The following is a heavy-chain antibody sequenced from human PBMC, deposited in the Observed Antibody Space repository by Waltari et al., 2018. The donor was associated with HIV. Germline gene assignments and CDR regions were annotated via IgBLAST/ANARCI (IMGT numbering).Heavy chain of an antibody. V-gene: IGHV3-7*01. CDR2: IKQDGSEK. J-gene: IGHJ1*01. CDR1: GFTFSSYW. CDR3: VREDWSGPAEYFQH. D-gene: IGHD3-3*01. Sequence: EVQLVESGGGLVQPGGSLRLSCAASGFTFSSYWMSWVRQAPGKGLEWVANIKQDGSEKYYVDSVKGRFTISRDNGKNSLYLQMNSLRAEDTAVYYCVREDWSGPAEYFQHWGQGTLVTVSS.